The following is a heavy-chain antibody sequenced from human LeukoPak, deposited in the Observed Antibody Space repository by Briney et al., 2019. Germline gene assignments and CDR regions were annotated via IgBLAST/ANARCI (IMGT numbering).Heavy chain of an antibody. Sequence: KTGGSLRLSCAASGFTFSSYEMNWVRQPPGKGLEWIGSIYYSGSTYYNPSLKSRVTISVDTSKNQFSLTLSSVTAADTAVCYCARLESAAAGNRWFDPWGQGILVTVSS. CDR3: ARLESAAAGNRWFDP. CDR1: GFTFSSYE. D-gene: IGHD6-13*01. J-gene: IGHJ5*02. V-gene: IGHV4-39*07. CDR2: IYYSGST.